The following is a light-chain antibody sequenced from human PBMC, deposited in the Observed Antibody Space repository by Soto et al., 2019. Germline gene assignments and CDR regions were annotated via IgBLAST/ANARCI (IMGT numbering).Light chain of an antibody. CDR2: DAS. Sequence: EIVMTQSPATLSVSPGERVALSCRASQSVRSNFAWYQQKPGQAPRILIYDASTRATGIPARFSGSGSGTEFPLTISGLQSEDFGVYYCQKYNNWPYTCGRGTKLEIK. V-gene: IGKV3-15*01. CDR3: QKYNNWPYT. CDR1: QSVRSN. J-gene: IGKJ2*01.